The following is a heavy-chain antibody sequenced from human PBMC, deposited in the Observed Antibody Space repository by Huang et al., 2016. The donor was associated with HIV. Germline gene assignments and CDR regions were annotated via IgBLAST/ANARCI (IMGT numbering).Heavy chain of an antibody. J-gene: IGHJ4*02. CDR2: ITPNAGAT. D-gene: IGHD3-22*01. Sequence: QVQLVQSGAEVKKPGASTKVACKASGYTFPNDYIHWGRQAPGHGLELMGIITPNAGATNYAQKFRGRVTMTRDTSTNTVYMELRSLRSQDTAMYYCVREKGITVMVETNYFDYWGPGSQVTVSS. CDR1: GYTFPNDY. V-gene: IGHV1-46*01. CDR3: VREKGITVMVETNYFDY.